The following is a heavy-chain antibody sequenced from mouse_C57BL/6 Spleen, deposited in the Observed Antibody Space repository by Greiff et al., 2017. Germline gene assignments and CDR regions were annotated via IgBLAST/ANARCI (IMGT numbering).Heavy chain of an antibody. CDR1: GYSFTDYN. CDR3: ARFGWLLRGAMDY. Sequence: LKESGASVKISCKASGYSFTDYNMNWVKQSNGKSLEWIGVINPNYGTTSYNQKFKGKATLTVDQSSSTAYMQLNSLTSEDSAVYYCARFGWLLRGAMDYWGQGTSVTVSS. J-gene: IGHJ4*01. D-gene: IGHD2-3*01. CDR2: INPNYGTT. V-gene: IGHV1-39*01.